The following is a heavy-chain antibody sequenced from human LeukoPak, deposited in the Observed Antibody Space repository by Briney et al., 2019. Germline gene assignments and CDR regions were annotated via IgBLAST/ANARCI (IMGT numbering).Heavy chain of an antibody. V-gene: IGHV3-21*01. CDR3: ARVLGGEELVFDY. J-gene: IGHJ4*02. CDR2: ISSSSSYI. D-gene: IGHD6-13*01. CDR1: GFTFSSYS. Sequence: GGSLRLSCAASGFTFSSYSMNWVRQAPGKGLEWVSSISSSSSYIYYADSVKGRFTISRDNAKNSLYLQMNSLRAEDTAVYYYARVLGGEELVFDYWGQGTLVTVSS.